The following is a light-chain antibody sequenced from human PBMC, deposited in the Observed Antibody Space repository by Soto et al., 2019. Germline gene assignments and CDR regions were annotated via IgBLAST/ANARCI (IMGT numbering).Light chain of an antibody. Sequence: QSVLTQPASVSGSPGQSITISCIGTSSDVGGYNYVCWYKQHPGKAPQLMIYEVTNRPSGVSDRFSGSKSGNTASLTISGLQAEDEADYYCSSYTSSSTLYVFGTGTKVTVL. CDR2: EVT. J-gene: IGLJ1*01. V-gene: IGLV2-14*01. CDR3: SSYTSSSTLYV. CDR1: SSDVGGYNY.